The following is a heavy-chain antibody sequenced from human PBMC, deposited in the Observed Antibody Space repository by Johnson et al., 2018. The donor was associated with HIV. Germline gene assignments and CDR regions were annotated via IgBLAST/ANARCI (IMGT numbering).Heavy chain of an antibody. CDR3: ARDYREANAFDI. Sequence: QVQLVESGGGVVQPGRSLRLSCAASGFTFTTYAMHWVRQAPGKGLEWVAVISYDGSNKYYADSVKGRFTISRDNSKNTLYLQMNSLRAEDTAVYYCARDYREANAFDIWGQGTMVTVSS. CDR2: ISYDGSNK. D-gene: IGHD1-26*01. J-gene: IGHJ3*02. V-gene: IGHV3-30*04. CDR1: GFTFTTYA.